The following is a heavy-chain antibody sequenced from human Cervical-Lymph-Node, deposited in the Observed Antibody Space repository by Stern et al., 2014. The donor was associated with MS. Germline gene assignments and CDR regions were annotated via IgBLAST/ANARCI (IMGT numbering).Heavy chain of an antibody. CDR1: GDSISSYTHY. CDR2: VHYSGAP. D-gene: IGHD2-8*02. V-gene: IGHV4-39*01. CDR3: AKHACTGAACPFDL. J-gene: IGHJ4*02. Sequence: VQLQESGPGLVKPSETLSLTCAVSGDSISSYTHYWAWIRQTTGKGLEWIGIVHYSGAPYYTPPLKCPAPIAVATSKNHFPLGLNSVTAADTAVYYCAKHACTGAACPFDLWGQGTLVTVSS.